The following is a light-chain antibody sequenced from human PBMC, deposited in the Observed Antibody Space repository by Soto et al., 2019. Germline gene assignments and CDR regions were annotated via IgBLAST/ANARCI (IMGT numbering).Light chain of an antibody. V-gene: IGLV2-14*01. Sequence: QSVLTQPASVSGSPGQSITISCTGTSSDVGDGDFVSWYQQRPGKAPKLMIYKVSNRPSGVSNRFSGSKSGNTASLTISGLQAEDEADYYCCSYTRSYTWAFGGGTKLTVL. J-gene: IGLJ3*02. CDR3: CSYTRSYTWA. CDR2: KVS. CDR1: SSDVGDGDF.